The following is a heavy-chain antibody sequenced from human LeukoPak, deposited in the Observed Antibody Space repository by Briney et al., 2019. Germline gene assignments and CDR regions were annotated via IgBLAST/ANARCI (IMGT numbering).Heavy chain of an antibody. D-gene: IGHD3-3*01. CDR1: GGSISSSSYY. J-gene: IGHJ6*03. Sequence: PSETLSLTCTVSGGSISSSSYYWGWIRQHPGKGLEWIGYIYYSGSTYYNPSLKSRVTISVDTSKNQFSLKLSSVTAADTAVYYCARDARYDFWSGYYYYYYYMDVWGKGTTVTVSS. CDR3: ARDARYDFWSGYYYYYYYMDV. CDR2: IYYSGST. V-gene: IGHV4-31*03.